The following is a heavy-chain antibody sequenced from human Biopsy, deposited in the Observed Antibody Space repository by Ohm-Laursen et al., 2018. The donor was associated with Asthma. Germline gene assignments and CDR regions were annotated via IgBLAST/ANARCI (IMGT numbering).Heavy chain of an antibody. CDR3: ARKIAARGGMGV. D-gene: IGHD6-6*01. J-gene: IGHJ6*02. CDR1: GITFSTYV. CDR2: IWYDGRKK. V-gene: IGHV3-33*01. Sequence: SLRLSCAASGITFSTYVMHWVRQAPGKGLEWVSFIWYDGRKKTYADSVKGRFTISRDNSKNTRYLQMNSLRAEDTAVYYCARKIAARGGMGVWGQGTTVTVSS.